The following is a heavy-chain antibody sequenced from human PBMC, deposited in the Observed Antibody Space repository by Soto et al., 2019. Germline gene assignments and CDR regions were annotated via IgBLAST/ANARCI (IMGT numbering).Heavy chain of an antibody. V-gene: IGHV4-34*01. CDR3: ATRLKTAATVYWYFVL. D-gene: IGHD4-4*01. CDR2: INHSGST. Sequence: QVHLQQWGAGLLKPSETLSLTCAVYGGSFSGYYWSWIRQPPGKGLEWIGEINHSGSTNFNPSLTSQLTISVDTTKNQFALKLRSGTAADTAVYYCATRLKTAATVYWYFVLWGRGNLVTVSS. CDR1: GGSFSGYY. J-gene: IGHJ2*01.